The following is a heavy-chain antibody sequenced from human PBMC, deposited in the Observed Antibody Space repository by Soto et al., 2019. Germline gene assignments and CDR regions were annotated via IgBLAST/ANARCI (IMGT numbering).Heavy chain of an antibody. J-gene: IGHJ4*02. D-gene: IGHD5-12*01. Sequence: GGSLRLSCAASGFTFSSYAMHWVRQAPGKGLEWVAVISYDGSNKYYADSAKGRFTISRDNSKNTLYLQMNSLRAGDTAVYYCARGTEMATITDFDYWGQGTLVTVSS. CDR3: ARGTEMATITDFDY. CDR1: GFTFSSYA. CDR2: ISYDGSNK. V-gene: IGHV3-30-3*01.